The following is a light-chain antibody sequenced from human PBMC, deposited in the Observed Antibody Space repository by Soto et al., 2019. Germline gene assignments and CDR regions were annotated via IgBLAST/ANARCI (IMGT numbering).Light chain of an antibody. CDR1: QSVSSN. J-gene: IGKJ1*01. CDR2: GAS. CDR3: PPYNNWFRMA. Sequence: EIVLTQSPATLSVSPGERATLSCRASQSVSSNLAWYQQKPGQAPRLLIYGASARATGIPARFSGSGSGTEFTRTISALKSGDFAVYYCPPYNNWFRMAFGQGDKVAIK. V-gene: IGKV3-15*01.